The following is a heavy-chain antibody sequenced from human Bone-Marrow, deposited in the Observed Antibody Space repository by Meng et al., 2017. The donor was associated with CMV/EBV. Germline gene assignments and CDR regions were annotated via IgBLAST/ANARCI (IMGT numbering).Heavy chain of an antibody. CDR2: IIPIFGTA. CDR1: GGTFSSYA. D-gene: IGHD2-2*01. CDR3: ARWGPGTYCSSTSCEYYYGMDV. V-gene: IGHV1-69*05. J-gene: IGHJ6*02. Sequence: SVKVSCKASGGTFSSYAISWVRQAPGQGLEWMGGIIPIFGTANYAQKFQGRVTITTDESTSTAYMELSSLRSEDTAVYYCARWGPGTYCSSTSCEYYYGMDVWGQGTTVTVSS.